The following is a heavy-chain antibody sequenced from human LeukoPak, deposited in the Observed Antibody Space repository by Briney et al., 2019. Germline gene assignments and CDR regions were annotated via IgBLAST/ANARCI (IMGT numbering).Heavy chain of an antibody. CDR2: INAGNGNT. Sequence: GASVKVSCKASGYAFTSYAMHWVRQAPGQRLEWMGWINAGNGNTKYSQKFQGRVTITRDTSASTAYMELSSLRSEDTAVYYCARGEVGYCSSTSCYTEDWFDPWGQGTLVTVSS. J-gene: IGHJ5*02. V-gene: IGHV1-3*01. D-gene: IGHD2-2*02. CDR3: ARGEVGYCSSTSCYTEDWFDP. CDR1: GYAFTSYA.